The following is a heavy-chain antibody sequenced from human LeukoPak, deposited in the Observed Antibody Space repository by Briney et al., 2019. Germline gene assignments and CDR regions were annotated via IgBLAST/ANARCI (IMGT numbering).Heavy chain of an antibody. V-gene: IGHV4-39*07. CDR2: IYHSGST. CDR3: ARGVARSSKFHFSYYFDY. Sequence: PSETLSLTCTVSGGSISSSSYYWGWIRQPPGKGVEWIGSIYHSGSTYYNPSLKSRVTISVDTSKNQFSLKLSSVTAADTAVYYCARGVARSSKFHFSYYFDYWGQGTLVTVSS. CDR1: GGSISSSSYY. J-gene: IGHJ4*02. D-gene: IGHD6-6*01.